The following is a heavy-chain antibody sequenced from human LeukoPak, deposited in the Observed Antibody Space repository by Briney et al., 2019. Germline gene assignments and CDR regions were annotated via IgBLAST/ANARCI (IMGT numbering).Heavy chain of an antibody. CDR2: ISGSGGNT. J-gene: IGHJ4*02. D-gene: IGHD5-12*01. V-gene: IGHV3-23*01. CDR1: GFTFNIYG. CDR3: AKVIPDSRKSGYDGFDY. Sequence: GGSLRLSCAASGFTFNIYGMCWVRQAPGKGLEWVSAISGSGGNTYSADSVRGRFTISRDNSKNTLYLQMNSLRAEDTAIYYCAKVIPDSRKSGYDGFDYWGQGTLVTVSS.